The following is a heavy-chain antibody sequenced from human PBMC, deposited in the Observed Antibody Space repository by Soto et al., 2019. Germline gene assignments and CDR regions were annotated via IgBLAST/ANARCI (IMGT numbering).Heavy chain of an antibody. CDR2: ISAYNGNT. Sequence: QVQLVQSGAEVKKPGASVKVSCKASGYTFTNYGITWVRQAPGQGLEWMGWISAYNGNTNYAQKLQGRVTMTTDTSPSTVYMELRSLTADDTAVYYCARSNYGYRDSWGQGTLVPVSS. J-gene: IGHJ4*02. CDR3: ARSNYGYRDS. V-gene: IGHV1-18*01. CDR1: GYTFTNYG. D-gene: IGHD4-17*01.